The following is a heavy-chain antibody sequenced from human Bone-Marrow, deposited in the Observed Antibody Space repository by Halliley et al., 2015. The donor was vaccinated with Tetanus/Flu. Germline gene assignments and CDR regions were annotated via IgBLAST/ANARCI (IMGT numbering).Heavy chain of an antibody. Sequence: SLRLSCTASGFTLSDYSLSWVRQAPGKGLEWISYISGSSASIYYADSMKGRFAVSRDNAKNALHLHMSSLRAEDTAVYYCARSMCGDARCYRGEAFHIWGPGAMVSVPS. CDR1: GFTLSDYS. J-gene: IGHJ3*02. D-gene: IGHD2-15*01. CDR3: ARSMCGDARCYRGEAFHI. V-gene: IGHV3-21*01. CDR2: ISGSSASI.